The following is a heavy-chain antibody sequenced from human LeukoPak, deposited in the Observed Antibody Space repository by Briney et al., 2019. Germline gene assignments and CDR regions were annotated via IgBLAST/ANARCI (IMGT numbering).Heavy chain of an antibody. J-gene: IGHJ6*02. Sequence: SPTLSLTCAVSGGSISSGGYYWSWIRPHPGKGLEWIGYIYYSGSTYYNPSLKSRVTISVDTSKNQFSLKLSSVTAADTAVYYCARDQEKRLFLPRTRYGMDVWGQGTTVTVSS. D-gene: IGHD5-12*01. CDR3: ARDQEKRLFLPRTRYGMDV. V-gene: IGHV4-31*11. CDR1: GGSISSGGYY. CDR2: IYYSGST.